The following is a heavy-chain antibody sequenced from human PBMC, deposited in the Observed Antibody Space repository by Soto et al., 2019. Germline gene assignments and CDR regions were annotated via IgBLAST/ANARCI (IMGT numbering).Heavy chain of an antibody. D-gene: IGHD3-3*01. Sequence: PWWSLRLSCSASVFTFSSYAMSWCRQAPGKGLEWVSAISGSGGSTYYADSVKGRFTISRDNSKNTLYLQMNSLRAEDTAVYYCAKDPASGLLSYWGQGTLVTVSS. V-gene: IGHV3-23*01. CDR3: AKDPASGLLSY. CDR1: VFTFSSYA. J-gene: IGHJ4*02. CDR2: ISGSGGST.